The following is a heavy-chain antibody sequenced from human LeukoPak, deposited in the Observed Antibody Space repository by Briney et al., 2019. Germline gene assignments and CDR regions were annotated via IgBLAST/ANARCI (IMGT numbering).Heavy chain of an antibody. V-gene: IGHV1-8*01. CDR3: ARVAAAGEYYYYGMDV. CDR1: GYTFTSYD. Sequence: WASVKVSCKASGYTFTSYDINWVRQATGQGLEWMGWMNPNSGNTGYAQKFQGRVTMTRDTSTSTVYMELSSLRSEDTAVYYCARVAAAGEYYYYGMDVWGQGTTVTVSS. CDR2: MNPNSGNT. D-gene: IGHD6-13*01. J-gene: IGHJ6*02.